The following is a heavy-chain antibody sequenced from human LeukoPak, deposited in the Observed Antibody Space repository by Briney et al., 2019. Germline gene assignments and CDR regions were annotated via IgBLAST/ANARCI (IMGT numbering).Heavy chain of an antibody. CDR2: IYSSGST. Sequence: PSETLSLTCTVSGGSMKSFYWNWIRQPPGKGLEWIGYIYSSGSTNYHPSLKSRVTISLDTSKYQFSLDLTSVTAADTAVYFCARVRNYDSSGYCPFDYWGQGTLVTVSS. CDR1: GGSMKSFY. J-gene: IGHJ4*02. V-gene: IGHV4-59*01. D-gene: IGHD3-22*01. CDR3: ARVRNYDSSGYCPFDY.